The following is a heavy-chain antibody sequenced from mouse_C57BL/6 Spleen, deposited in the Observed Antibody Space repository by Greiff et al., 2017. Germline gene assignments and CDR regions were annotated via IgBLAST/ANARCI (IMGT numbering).Heavy chain of an antibody. V-gene: IGHV5-4*03. J-gene: IGHJ3*01. CDR1: GFTFSSYA. D-gene: IGHD2-4*01. CDR2: ISDGGSYT. CDR3: ASYYDYDPFAY. Sequence: EVMLVESGGGLVKPGGSLKLSCAASGFTFSSYAMSWVRQTPEKRLEWVATISDGGSYTYYPDNVKGRFTISRDNAKNNLYLQMSHLKSEDTAMYYCASYYDYDPFAYWGQGTLVTVSA.